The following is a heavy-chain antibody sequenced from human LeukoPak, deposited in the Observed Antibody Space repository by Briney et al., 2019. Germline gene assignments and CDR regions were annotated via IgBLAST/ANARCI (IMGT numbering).Heavy chain of an antibody. Sequence: GASVKVSCKASGYTFTSYYMHWVRQAPGQGLEWMGIINPSGGSTSYAQKFQGRVTMTRDMSTSTVYMELSSLRSEDTAVYYCARAGIGYSSSSPLDYWGQGTLVTVSS. CDR3: ARAGIGYSSSSPLDY. CDR1: GYTFTSYY. J-gene: IGHJ4*02. CDR2: INPSGGST. D-gene: IGHD6-6*01. V-gene: IGHV1-46*01.